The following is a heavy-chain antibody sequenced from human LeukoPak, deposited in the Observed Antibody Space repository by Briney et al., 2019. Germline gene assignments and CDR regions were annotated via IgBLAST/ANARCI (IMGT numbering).Heavy chain of an antibody. CDR3: ARDPGIVGDLDP. CDR2: INPNSGGT. D-gene: IGHD1-26*01. Sequence: ASVKVSCKASGYTFTGHYMHWVRQAPGQGLEWMGRINPNSGGTNYAQKFQGRVTMTRDTSISTAYMELSRLRSDDTAVYYCARDPGIVGDLDPWGQGTLVTVSS. J-gene: IGHJ5*02. V-gene: IGHV1-2*06. CDR1: GYTFTGHY.